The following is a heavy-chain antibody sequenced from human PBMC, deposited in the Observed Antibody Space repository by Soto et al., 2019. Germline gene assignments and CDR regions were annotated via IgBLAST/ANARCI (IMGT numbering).Heavy chain of an antibody. CDR3: ARPDEGGYSANHHYYYALDI. D-gene: IGHD3-22*01. J-gene: IGHJ6*02. CDR1: GGTFRSYS. CDR2: IVPIFDVT. V-gene: IGHV1-69*01. Sequence: QVRLVQSGAEVKKPGSSVKVSCKASGGTFRSYSISWVRQAPGQGLEWMGGIVPIFDVTNYAQNFQGRVAITADESTSTAYMELTNLRSDDTAVYYCARPDEGGYSANHHYYYALDIWGQGTTVTV.